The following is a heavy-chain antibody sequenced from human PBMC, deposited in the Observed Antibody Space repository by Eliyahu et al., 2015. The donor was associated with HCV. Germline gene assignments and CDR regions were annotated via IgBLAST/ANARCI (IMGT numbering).Heavy chain of an antibody. CDR1: GFTFSSYS. V-gene: IGHV3-21*02. Sequence: EVQLVESGGGLVKPGGSLRLSCAASGFTFSSYSMSWVRQAPGKGLEGVSSISSSSSFIYYTDSVKGRFTISRDDAKNSLYLQMNSLRAEDTAVYYCARDWTGGGFWGQGTTVAVSS. J-gene: IGHJ6*02. D-gene: IGHD3/OR15-3a*01. CDR3: ARDWTGGGF. CDR2: ISSSSSFI.